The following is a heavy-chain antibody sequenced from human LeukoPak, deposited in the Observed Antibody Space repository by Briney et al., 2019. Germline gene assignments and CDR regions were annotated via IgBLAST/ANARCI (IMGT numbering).Heavy chain of an antibody. CDR2: IYYSGRT. CDR3: ARHYSITMVRGVIFDWFDP. D-gene: IGHD3-10*01. V-gene: IGHV4-39*01. J-gene: IGHJ5*02. CDR1: GGPNSSSSYY. Sequence: SETLSLPCTLSGGPNSSSSYYWGWIRQPPGKGRVWIGCIYYSGRTYYNPSLESRVTISVDTSKNQFSLKLSSVTAADTAVYYCARHYSITMVRGVIFDWFDPWGQGTLVTVSS.